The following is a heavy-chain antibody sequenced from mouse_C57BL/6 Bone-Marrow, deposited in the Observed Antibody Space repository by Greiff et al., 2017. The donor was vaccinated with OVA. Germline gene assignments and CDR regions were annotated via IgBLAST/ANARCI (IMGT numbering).Heavy chain of an antibody. J-gene: IGHJ2*01. CDR1: GFSLTSYG. CDR2: IWSGGST. D-gene: IGHD2-5*01. CDR3: ARGPYSKGDYFDY. Sequence: VQGVESGPGLVQPSQSLSITCTVSGFSLTSYGVHWVRQSPGKGLEWLGVIWSGGSTDYNAAFISRLSISKDNSKSQVFFKMNSLQADDTAIYYCARGPYSKGDYFDYWGQGTTLTVSS. V-gene: IGHV2-2*01.